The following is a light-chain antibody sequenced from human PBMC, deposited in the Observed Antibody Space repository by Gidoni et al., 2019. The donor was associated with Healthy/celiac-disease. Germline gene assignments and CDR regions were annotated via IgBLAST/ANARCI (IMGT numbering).Light chain of an antibody. V-gene: IGKV1-17*03. CDR1: QGISNY. Sequence: DVQLTQSPSAMSASVGDRVTRTCRASQGISNYLAWFQQKPGKVPTRLIYAASSLQSGVPSRFSGSGSGTEFTLTISSLQPEDFATYYCLQHNSYPRTFGQGTKVEIK. CDR2: AAS. CDR3: LQHNSYPRT. J-gene: IGKJ1*01.